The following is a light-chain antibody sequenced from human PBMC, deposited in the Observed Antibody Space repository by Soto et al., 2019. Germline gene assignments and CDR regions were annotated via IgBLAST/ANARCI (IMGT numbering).Light chain of an antibody. CDR1: QSISSW. J-gene: IGKJ4*01. CDR2: DAS. V-gene: IGKV1-5*01. Sequence: DIQMTQSPSTLSASVGDRVTITCRASQSISSWLAWYQQKPGKPPKLLIYDASSLESGVPSRFSGSGSGTEFTLTISSLQPDDFAAYYCQQYNSYSPLTFGGGTKVEIK. CDR3: QQYNSYSPLT.